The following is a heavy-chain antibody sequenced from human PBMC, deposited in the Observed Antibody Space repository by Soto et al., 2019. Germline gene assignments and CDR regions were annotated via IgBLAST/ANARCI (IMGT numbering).Heavy chain of an antibody. CDR2: ISYDGSNK. Sequence: GGSLRLSCAASGFTFSSYGMHWVRQAPGKGLEWVAVISYDGSNKYYADSVKGRFTISRDNSKNTLYLQMNSLRAEDTAVYYCAKGVQQWLGYYCDRMDVCGQRTT. J-gene: IGHJ6*02. D-gene: IGHD6-19*01. CDR1: GFTFSSYG. V-gene: IGHV3-30*18. CDR3: AKGVQQWLGYYCDRMDV.